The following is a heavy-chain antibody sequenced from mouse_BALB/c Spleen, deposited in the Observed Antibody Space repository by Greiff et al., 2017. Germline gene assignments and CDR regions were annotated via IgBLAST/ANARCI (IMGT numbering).Heavy chain of an antibody. CDR1: GFTFSSYA. V-gene: IGHV5-9-4*01. D-gene: IGHD2-3*01. CDR2: ISSGGSYT. Sequence: EVKLVESGGGLVKPGGSLKLSCAASGFTFSSYAMSWVRQSPEKRLEWVAEISSGGSYTYYPDTVTGRFTISRDNAKNTLYLEMSSLRSEDTAMYYCARGDGSFAYWGQGTLVTVAA. J-gene: IGHJ3*01. CDR3: ARGDGSFAY.